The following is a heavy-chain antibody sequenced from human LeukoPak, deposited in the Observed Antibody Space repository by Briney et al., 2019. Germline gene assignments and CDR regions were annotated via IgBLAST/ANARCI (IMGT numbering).Heavy chain of an antibody. CDR3: ARLPPAAGNIYYYYYYYMDV. CDR1: GGSFSGYY. V-gene: IGHV4-34*01. J-gene: IGHJ6*03. CDR2: INHSGST. Sequence: TSETLSLTCAVYGGSFSGYYWSWIRQPPGKGLEWIGEINHSGSTNYNPSLKSRVTISVDTSKNQFSLKLSSVTAADTAVYYCARLPPAAGNIYYYYYYYMDVWGKGTTVTISS. D-gene: IGHD2/OR15-2a*01.